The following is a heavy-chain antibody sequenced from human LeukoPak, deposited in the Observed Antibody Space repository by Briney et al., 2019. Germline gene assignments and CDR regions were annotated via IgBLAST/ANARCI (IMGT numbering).Heavy chain of an antibody. CDR2: IIPILGIA. CDR3: ARDPGSSWSRGFNWFDP. J-gene: IGHJ5*02. Sequence: GASVKVSCKASGGTFSSYAISWVRQAPGQGLEWMGRIIPILGIANYAQKFQGRVTITADKSTSTAYMELSSLRSEDTAVYYCARDPGSSWSRGFNWFDPWGQGTLVTVSS. CDR1: GGTFSSYA. D-gene: IGHD6-13*01. V-gene: IGHV1-69*04.